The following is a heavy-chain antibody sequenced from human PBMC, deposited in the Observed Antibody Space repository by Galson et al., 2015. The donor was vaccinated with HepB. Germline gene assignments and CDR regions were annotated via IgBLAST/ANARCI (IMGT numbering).Heavy chain of an antibody. V-gene: IGHV6-1*01. J-gene: IGHJ5*02. D-gene: IGHD3-16*01. CDR2: TYYRSKWYT. CDR1: GDSVSSNSAA. CDR3: ARDTVVGRGGSEWFDP. Sequence: CAISGDSVSSNSAAWNWIRQSPSRGLEWLGRTYYRSKWYTDYAVSVKSRITVNPDASKNQFSLHLNSVTPEDTAVYYCARDTVVGRGGSEWFDPWGQGTLVTVSS.